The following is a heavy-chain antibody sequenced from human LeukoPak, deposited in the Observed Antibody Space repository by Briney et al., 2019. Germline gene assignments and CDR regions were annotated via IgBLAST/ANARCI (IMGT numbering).Heavy chain of an antibody. J-gene: IGHJ5*02. V-gene: IGHV3-23*01. Sequence: GGSLRLSCAASGFSFSSYAMSWVRQAPGKGLEWVSSASGSGGTTDYADSVKGRFIISRDNPKNTLYLQMNRLRGEDTAMYYCTKGQSGTSFDPWGQGTLVTVSS. CDR1: GFSFSSYA. CDR2: ASGSGGTT. CDR3: TKGQSGTSFDP. D-gene: IGHD2-15*01.